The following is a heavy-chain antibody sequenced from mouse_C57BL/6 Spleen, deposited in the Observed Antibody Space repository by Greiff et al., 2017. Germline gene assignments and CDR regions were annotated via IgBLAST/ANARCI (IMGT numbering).Heavy chain of an antibody. Sequence: ESGPGLVKPSQSLSLTCSVTGYSITSGYYWNWIRQFPGNKLEWMGYISYDGSNNYNPSLKNRISITRDTSKNQFFLKLNSVTTEDTATYYCAREGGTWDAMDYWGQGTSVTVSS. CDR1: GYSITSGYY. V-gene: IGHV3-6*01. J-gene: IGHJ4*01. CDR3: AREGGTWDAMDY. D-gene: IGHD3-3*01. CDR2: ISYDGSN.